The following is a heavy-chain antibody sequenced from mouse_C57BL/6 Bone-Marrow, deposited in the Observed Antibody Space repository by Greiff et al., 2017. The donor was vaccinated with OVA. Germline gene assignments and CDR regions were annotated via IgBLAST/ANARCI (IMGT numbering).Heavy chain of an antibody. CDR1: GYAFTNYL. J-gene: IGHJ1*03. CDR2: INPGGGGT. Sequence: VQLQQSGAELVRPGTSVKVSCKASGYAFTNYLIEWVKQRPGQGLEWIGVINPGGGGTNYNEKFKGKATLTADKSSSTAYMQLSSLTSEDSAVYVCARSNYPYWYFDVWGTGTTVTVSS. V-gene: IGHV1-54*01. D-gene: IGHD1-1*02. CDR3: ARSNYPYWYFDV.